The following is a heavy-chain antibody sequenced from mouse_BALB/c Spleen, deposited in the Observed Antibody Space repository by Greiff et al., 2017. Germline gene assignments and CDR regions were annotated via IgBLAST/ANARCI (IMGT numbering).Heavy chain of an antibody. Sequence: EVNVVESGGGLVKPGGSLKLSCAASGFAFSNYWMNWVRQSPEKGLEWVAEIRLKSNNYATHYAESVKGRFTISRDDSKSSVYLQMNNLRAEDTGIYYCTRDYYGSSYSFAYWGQGTLVTVSA. J-gene: IGHJ3*01. CDR3: TRDYYGSSYSFAY. V-gene: IGHV6-6*02. D-gene: IGHD1-1*01. CDR1: GFAFSNYW. CDR2: IRLKSNNYAT.